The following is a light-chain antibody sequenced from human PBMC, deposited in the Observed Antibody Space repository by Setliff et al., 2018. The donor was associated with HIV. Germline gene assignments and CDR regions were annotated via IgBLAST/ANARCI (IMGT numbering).Light chain of an antibody. Sequence: QSVLTQPASVSGSPGQSITISCTGISSDVGNYNYVSWYQEHPGKAPKLMIYDVSKRPSGVSHRFSGSKSGNTASLTISGLQAEDEADYHCSSYTGRSTFVFGTGTKVTVL. J-gene: IGLJ1*01. CDR2: DVS. CDR3: SSYTGRSTFV. V-gene: IGLV2-14*01. CDR1: SSDVGNYNY.